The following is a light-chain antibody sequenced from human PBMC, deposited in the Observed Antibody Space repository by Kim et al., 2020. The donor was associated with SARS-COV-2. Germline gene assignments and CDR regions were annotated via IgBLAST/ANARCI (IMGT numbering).Light chain of an antibody. CDR2: AAS. CDR3: QQYNNWPRT. Sequence: EVVMTQSPATLSVSPGERATLSCRASQNINNFLAWHQQKPGQAPRLLIYAASTRATGIPAKFSGSGSGTEFTLTISSLQSEDFAVYYCQQYNNWPRTFGQGTKVDIK. J-gene: IGKJ1*01. V-gene: IGKV3-15*01. CDR1: QNINNF.